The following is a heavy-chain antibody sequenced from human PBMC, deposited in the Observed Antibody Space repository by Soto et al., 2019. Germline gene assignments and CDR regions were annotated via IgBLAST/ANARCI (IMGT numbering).Heavy chain of an antibody. V-gene: IGHV1-58*02. J-gene: IGHJ6*03. CDR3: AADRPGGYCSGGSCYAFNYMDV. D-gene: IGHD2-15*01. CDR2: IVVGSGNT. Sequence: ASVKVSCKASGFTFTSSAMQWVRQARGQRLEWIGWIVVGSGNTNYAQKFQERVTITRDMSTSTAYMELSSLRSEDTAVYYCAADRPGGYCSGGSCYAFNYMDVWGKGTTVTVSS. CDR1: GFTFTSSA.